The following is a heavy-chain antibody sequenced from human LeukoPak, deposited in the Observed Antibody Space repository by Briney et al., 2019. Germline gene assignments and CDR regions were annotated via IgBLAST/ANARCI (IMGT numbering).Heavy chain of an antibody. J-gene: IGHJ4*02. CDR1: GFTFSYYA. D-gene: IGHD3-10*01. CDR3: ARELFSSGSCPDG. CDR2: IWSDGSNK. V-gene: IGHV3-33*01. Sequence: QPGRSLRLPCAASGFTFSYYAIHWVRQAPGKGLEWVALIWSDGSNKYYADSVKGRITISRDNSKNTVYLQMNSLRAEDTAVYYCARELFSSGSCPDGWGQGTLVTVSS.